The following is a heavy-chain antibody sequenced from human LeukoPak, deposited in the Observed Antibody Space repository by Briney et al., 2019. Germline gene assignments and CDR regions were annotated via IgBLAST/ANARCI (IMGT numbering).Heavy chain of an antibody. CDR2: INPNSGGT. Sequence: ASVKVSCKASGYTFTGHYMHWVRQAPGQGLEWMGWINPNSGGTNYAQKFQGRVTMTRDTSISTAYMELSRLRSDDTAVYYCARDRAVLRYFDWLLLNYWGQGTLVTVSS. CDR1: GYTFTGHY. D-gene: IGHD3-9*01. CDR3: ARDRAVLRYFDWLLLNY. J-gene: IGHJ4*02. V-gene: IGHV1-2*02.